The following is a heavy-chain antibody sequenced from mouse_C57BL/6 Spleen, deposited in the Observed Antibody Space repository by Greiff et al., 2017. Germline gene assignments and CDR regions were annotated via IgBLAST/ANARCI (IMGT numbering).Heavy chain of an antibody. CDR1: GYTFTDYE. D-gene: IGHD1-1*01. CDR2: IDPETGGT. Sequence: QVQLHQSGAELVRPGASVKLSCKASGYTFTDYEMHWVKQTPVHGLEWIGAIDPETGGTAYNQKFKGKAILTADKSSSTAYMELRSLTSEDSAVYYCTIYYGSSSYAMDYWGQGTSVTVSS. V-gene: IGHV1-15*01. CDR3: TIYYGSSSYAMDY. J-gene: IGHJ4*01.